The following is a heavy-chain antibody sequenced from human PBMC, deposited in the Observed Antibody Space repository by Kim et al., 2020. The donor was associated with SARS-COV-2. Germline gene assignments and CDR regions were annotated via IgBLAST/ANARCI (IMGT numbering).Heavy chain of an antibody. CDR2: ISSSTSTI. CDR3: ARVGRRSYAMDV. Sequence: GGSLRLSCAASGFIFSSYSMDWVRQAPGKGLQWVSYISSSTSTIYYADSVKGRFTISRDNAGNSLYLQMNSLRDEDTAVYYCARVGRRSYAMDVWGQGTTVTVS. V-gene: IGHV3-48*02. CDR1: GFIFSSYS. J-gene: IGHJ6*02. D-gene: IGHD1-1*01.